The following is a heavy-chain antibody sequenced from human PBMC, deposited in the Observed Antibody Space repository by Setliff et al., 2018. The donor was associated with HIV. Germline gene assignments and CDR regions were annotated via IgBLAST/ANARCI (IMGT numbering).Heavy chain of an antibody. CDR2: INPSGGST. V-gene: IGHV1-46*01. CDR3: ARVGERWLQFYYFDN. CDR1: GYTFTSYH. J-gene: IGHJ4*02. Sequence: EASVKVSCKASGYTFTSYHIHWVRQAPGQGLEWMGVINPSGGSTSYAQKFQGRVTMTRGTSTGTVFMELSGLRFEDTAMYYCARVGERWLQFYYFDNWGQGTLVTVSS. D-gene: IGHD5-12*01.